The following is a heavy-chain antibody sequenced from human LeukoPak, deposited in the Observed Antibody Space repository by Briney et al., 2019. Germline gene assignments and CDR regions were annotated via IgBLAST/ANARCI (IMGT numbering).Heavy chain of an antibody. D-gene: IGHD4-17*01. J-gene: IGHJ5*02. CDR3: ASTGNWFDP. CDR1: GGSFSGYH. V-gene: IGHV4-34*01. CDR2: INHSGST. Sequence: PSETLSLTCAVYGGSFSGYHWSWIRQPPGKGLEWIGEINHSGSTNYNPSLKSRVTISVDTSKNQFSLKLSSVTAADTAVYYCASTGNWFDPWGQGTLVTVSS.